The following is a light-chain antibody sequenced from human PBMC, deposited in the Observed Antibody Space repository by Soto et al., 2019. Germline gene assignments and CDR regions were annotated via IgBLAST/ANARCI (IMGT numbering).Light chain of an antibody. CDR1: QSISSW. J-gene: IGKJ1*01. CDR3: QHYKSHLRT. Sequence: DIQMTQSPSTLSASVGDRVTITGRASQSISSWLAWYQQKPGKAPKLLISKASSLESGVPSRFSGSGSWREFSLTISSLQPDDFATYYCQHYKSHLRTLGQGTQVDIK. V-gene: IGKV1-5*03. CDR2: KAS.